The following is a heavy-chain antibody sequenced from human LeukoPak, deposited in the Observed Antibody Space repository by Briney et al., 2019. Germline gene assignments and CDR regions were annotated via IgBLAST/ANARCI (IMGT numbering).Heavy chain of an antibody. Sequence: GGSLRLSCAASGFTFSSYGMHWVRQAPGKGLEWVAVISYDGSNKYYADSVKGRFTISRDNSKNTLYLQMNSLRAEDTAVYYCAREGGYDGYYFDYWGQGTLVTVSS. CDR2: ISYDGSNK. CDR3: AREGGYDGYYFDY. V-gene: IGHV3-30*03. J-gene: IGHJ4*02. CDR1: GFTFSSYG. D-gene: IGHD5-12*01.